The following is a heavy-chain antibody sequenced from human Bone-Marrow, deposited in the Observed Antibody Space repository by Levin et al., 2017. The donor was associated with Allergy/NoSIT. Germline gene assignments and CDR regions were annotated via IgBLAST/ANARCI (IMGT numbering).Heavy chain of an antibody. V-gene: IGHV3-30*18. J-gene: IGHJ6*02. D-gene: IGHD3-3*01. CDR1: GFTFSTFG. CDR2: TSHDGSLK. Sequence: GGSLRLSCAASGFTFSTFGMYWVRQAPDKGLECVAMTSHDGSLKYYADSVKGRFTISRDNSRSALFLQMNSLILEDTAVYYCAKDRGFLQWLSPSYGLDIWGHGTTVTVSS. CDR3: AKDRGFLQWLSPSYGLDI.